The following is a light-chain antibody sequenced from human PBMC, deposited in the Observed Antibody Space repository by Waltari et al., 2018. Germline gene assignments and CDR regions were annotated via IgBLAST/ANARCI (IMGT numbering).Light chain of an antibody. V-gene: IGLV2-23*01. Sequence: QSALTQPASVSASPGQSMTISCTGTSSDVGNYILVSWYQQHPGKAPKLMIYEDTKRPSGVSNRFSGSKSGNTASLTISGLQAEAEADYFCSSYAGSSTLVFGGGTKLTVL. J-gene: IGLJ3*02. CDR1: SSDVGNYIL. CDR3: SSYAGSSTLV. CDR2: EDT.